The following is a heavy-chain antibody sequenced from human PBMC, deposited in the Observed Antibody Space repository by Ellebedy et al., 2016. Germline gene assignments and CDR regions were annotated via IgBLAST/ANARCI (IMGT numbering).Heavy chain of an antibody. CDR2: IYRSGST. V-gene: IGHV3-53*01. J-gene: IGHJ4*02. CDR1: GFIVSDNY. CDR3: AGDSRGITAAGTSLHY. Sequence: GESLKISCAVSGFIVSDNYMSWVRQAPGKGLEWVAIIYRSGSTFYPDSAKGRFTISRDNSKNTLYLHLNSLRVEDTAIYYWAGDSRGITAAGTSLHYWGQGTLVTVSS. D-gene: IGHD6-13*01.